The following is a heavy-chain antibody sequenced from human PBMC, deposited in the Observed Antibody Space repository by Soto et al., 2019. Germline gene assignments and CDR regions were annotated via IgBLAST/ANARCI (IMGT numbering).Heavy chain of an antibody. V-gene: IGHV4-31*03. CDR1: GGSISSGGYY. J-gene: IGHJ4*02. CDR3: ARADILTGSAPGGFDY. Sequence: QVQLQESGPGLVKPSQTLSLTCTVSGGSISSGGYYWSWIRQHPGKGLEWIGYIYYSGSTYYNPSLKSRVTISVDTSKNQFSLKLSSVTAADTAVYYCARADILTGSAPGGFDYWGQGTLVTVSS. D-gene: IGHD3-9*01. CDR2: IYYSGST.